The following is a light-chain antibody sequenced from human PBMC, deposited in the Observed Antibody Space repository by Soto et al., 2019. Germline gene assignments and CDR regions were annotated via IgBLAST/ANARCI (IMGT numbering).Light chain of an antibody. CDR2: EVS. CDR1: STDFVGYNR. J-gene: IGLJ1*01. Sequence: QSALTQPPSVSGSPGQSVTISCTGTSTDFVGYNRVSWYQQPPGTAPKLMIYEVSKRPSGVPDRFSGSKSGNTASLAITGLQAEDEADYYCQSYDSSLSGSVFGTGTKVTVL. V-gene: IGLV2-18*02. CDR3: QSYDSSLSGSV.